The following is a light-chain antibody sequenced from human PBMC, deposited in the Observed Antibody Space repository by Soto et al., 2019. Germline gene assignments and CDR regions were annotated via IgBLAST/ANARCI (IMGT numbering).Light chain of an antibody. CDR2: DAS. CDR3: QQDNSYST. V-gene: IGKV1-5*01. CDR1: QSISSW. J-gene: IGKJ1*01. Sequence: DIQMTQSPSTLSASVGDRVTITCRASQSISSWLAWYQQKPGKAPKLLIYDASRLESGVQSRFSGSGSGTEFTLTISCLQPDDFATYYCQQDNSYSTFGQGTKVEIK.